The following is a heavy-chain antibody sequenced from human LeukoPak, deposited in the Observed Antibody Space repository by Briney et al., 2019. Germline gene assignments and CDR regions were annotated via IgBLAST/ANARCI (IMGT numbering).Heavy chain of an antibody. CDR3: ARDQATWRAFDI. Sequence: SETLSLTCTVSGGSISSYFWGWIRQPAGKGLEWIGRIYTSGSTNYSPSLKSRVTMSVDTSTNQFSLKLSSVTAADTAVYYCARDQATWRAFDIWGQGTLVTVSS. J-gene: IGHJ3*02. D-gene: IGHD3-3*01. CDR2: IYTSGST. CDR1: GGSISSYF. V-gene: IGHV4-4*07.